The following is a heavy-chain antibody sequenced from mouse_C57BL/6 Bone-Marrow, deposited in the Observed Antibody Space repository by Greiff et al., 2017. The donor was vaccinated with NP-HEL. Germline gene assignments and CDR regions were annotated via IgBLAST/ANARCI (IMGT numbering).Heavy chain of an antibody. Sequence: EVQLQQSGAELVRPGASVKLSCTASGFNIKDDYMHWVKQRPEQGLEWIGWIDPENGDTEYASKFQGKATITADTSSNTAYLQLSSLTSEDTAVYYCTTSIYYYGSTYYYAMDYRGQGTSVTVSS. CDR2: IDPENGDT. CDR1: GFNIKDDY. V-gene: IGHV14-4*01. CDR3: TTSIYYYGSTYYYAMDY. J-gene: IGHJ4*01. D-gene: IGHD1-1*01.